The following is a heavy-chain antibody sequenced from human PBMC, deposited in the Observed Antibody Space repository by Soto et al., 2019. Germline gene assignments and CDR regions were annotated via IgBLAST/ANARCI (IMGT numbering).Heavy chain of an antibody. CDR3: ARGGWSVDF. CDR2: IYYSGST. V-gene: IGHV4-59*01. J-gene: IGHJ4*02. CDR1: GGSMSRSY. D-gene: IGHD6-19*01. Sequence: SEALSLTCTVSGGSMSRSYWSWIRQPPGKGLEYIGYIYYSGSTNYNPSFKSRVTISIDTSKNQFSLKLTSVSAADTAVYYCARGGWSVDFWGQGTLVTVSS.